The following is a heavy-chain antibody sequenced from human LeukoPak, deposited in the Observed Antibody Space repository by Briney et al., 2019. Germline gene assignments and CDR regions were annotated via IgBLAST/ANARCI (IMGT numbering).Heavy chain of an antibody. CDR2: INWNGGST. CDR1: GFTFDDYG. CDR3: ARASLYGAVRVGLYYYMDV. V-gene: IGHV3-20*04. Sequence: GGSLRLSCAASGFTFDDYGMSWVRQAPGKGLEWVSGINWNGGSTGYADSVKGRFTISRDNAKNSLYLQMNSLRAEDTALYYCARASLYGAVRVGLYYYMDVWGKGTTVTVSS. J-gene: IGHJ6*03. D-gene: IGHD4-17*01.